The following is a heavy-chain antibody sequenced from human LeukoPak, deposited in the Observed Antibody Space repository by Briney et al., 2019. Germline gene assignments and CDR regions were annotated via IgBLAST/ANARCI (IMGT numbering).Heavy chain of an antibody. V-gene: IGHV4-59*01. J-gene: IGHJ4*02. Sequence: SETLSLTCTVSGGSISTCYWNWIRQPPGKGLEWIGYTYYSGATNYNPSLKSRVTISVDTSKNQFSLKLSSVTAADTAVYYCARGVYIAAAQYGFWGQGTLVTVSS. CDR1: GGSISTCY. CDR3: ARGVYIAAAQYGF. CDR2: TYYSGAT. D-gene: IGHD6-13*01.